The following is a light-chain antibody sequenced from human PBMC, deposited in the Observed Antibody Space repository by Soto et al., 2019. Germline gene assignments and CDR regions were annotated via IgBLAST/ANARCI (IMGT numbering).Light chain of an antibody. V-gene: IGKV1-5*03. Sequence: DIQMTQSPSTLSASVGDRVTITCRASQSISSWLAWYQQKPGKAPKLLIYKASSLESGVPSRFSGSGSGTEFTLTISNLQPDDFATYDCQQYNSYPYTFGQGNKLEIK. CDR2: KAS. CDR1: QSISSW. CDR3: QQYNSYPYT. J-gene: IGKJ2*01.